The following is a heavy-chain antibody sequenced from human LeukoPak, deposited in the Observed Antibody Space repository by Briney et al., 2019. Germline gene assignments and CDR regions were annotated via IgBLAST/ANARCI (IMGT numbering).Heavy chain of an antibody. D-gene: IGHD3-3*01. CDR1: GGSIDSYY. Sequence: PSETLSLTCTVSGGSIDSYYWTWIRQPPGKALEWIGYIYYSGSTNYNPSLKSRVTISVDTSKNQFSLKLSSVTAADTAVFYCARVASGYDVFDIWGQGTMVTVSS. CDR3: ARVASGYDVFDI. CDR2: IYYSGST. J-gene: IGHJ3*02. V-gene: IGHV4-59*01.